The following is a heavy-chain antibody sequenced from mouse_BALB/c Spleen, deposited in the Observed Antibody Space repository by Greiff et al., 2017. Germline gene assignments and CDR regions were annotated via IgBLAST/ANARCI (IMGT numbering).Heavy chain of an antibody. D-gene: IGHD2-1*01. CDR3: ARKGGGNYGWFAY. Sequence: QVHVKQSGPGLVQPSQSLSITCTVSGFSLTSYGVHWVRQSPGKGLEWLGVIWSGGSTDYNAAFISRLSISKDNSKSQVFFKMNSLQANDTAIYYCARKGGGNYGWFAYWGQGTLVTVSA. CDR1: GFSLTSYG. CDR2: IWSGGST. V-gene: IGHV2-2*02. J-gene: IGHJ3*01.